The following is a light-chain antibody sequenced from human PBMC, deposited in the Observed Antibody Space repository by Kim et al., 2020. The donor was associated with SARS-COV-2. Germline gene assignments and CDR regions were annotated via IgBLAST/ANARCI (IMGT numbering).Light chain of an antibody. CDR2: DAS. Sequence: SASVGDRVTITGRASQSISTWSAWYQQKPGKAPKLLIFDASSLESGVPSRFSGSGSGTEFSLTISSLQPDDLATYYCQQYNSYPYTFGQGTKLEI. CDR1: QSISTW. V-gene: IGKV1-5*01. J-gene: IGKJ2*01. CDR3: QQYNSYPYT.